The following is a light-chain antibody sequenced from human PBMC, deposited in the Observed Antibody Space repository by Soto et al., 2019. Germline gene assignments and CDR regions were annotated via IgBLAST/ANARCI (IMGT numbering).Light chain of an antibody. J-gene: IGLJ1*01. CDR1: NSDVGGSNH. CDR3: CSFAGSYTFV. CDR2: DDS. V-gene: IGLV2-11*01. Sequence: QSVLTQPRSVSGSPGQSVTISCTGTNSDVGGSNHVSWYQHHPGKAPKLLIYDDSKWPSGVPDRFSGSKSGNTASLTISGLQAEDEADYYCCSFAGSYTFVFGTGTKLTVL.